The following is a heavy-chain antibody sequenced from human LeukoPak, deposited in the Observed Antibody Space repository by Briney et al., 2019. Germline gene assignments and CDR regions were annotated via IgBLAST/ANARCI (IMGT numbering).Heavy chain of an antibody. Sequence: GASVKVSCKASGYTFTSYGISWVRQAPGQGLEWMGWISAYNGNTNYAQKLQGRVTMTTDTSTSTAYMELRSLRSDDTAVYYCARDLSYAITIFGVRKTGAFDIWGQGTMVTVSS. V-gene: IGHV1-18*01. D-gene: IGHD3-3*01. CDR3: ARDLSYAITIFGVRKTGAFDI. J-gene: IGHJ3*02. CDR2: ISAYNGNT. CDR1: GYTFTSYG.